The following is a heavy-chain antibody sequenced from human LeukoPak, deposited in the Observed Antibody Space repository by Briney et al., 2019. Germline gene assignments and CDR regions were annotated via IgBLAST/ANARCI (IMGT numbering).Heavy chain of an antibody. V-gene: IGHV4-59*01. D-gene: IGHD2-2*01. Sequence: PSETLSLTCIVSRPSPNHNYWSWLRQPPGKGLEWIGYIYYTGSTNYNPSLKSRVAISVDTSKNQFSLKLSSVTPADTAVYYCARGQPRRNWFDPWGQGNLVTVSS. CDR3: ARGQPRRNWFDP. CDR1: RPSPNHNY. CDR2: IYYTGST. J-gene: IGHJ5*02.